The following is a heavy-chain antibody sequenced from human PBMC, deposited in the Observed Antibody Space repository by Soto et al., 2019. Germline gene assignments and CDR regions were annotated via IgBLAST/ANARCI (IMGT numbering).Heavy chain of an antibody. V-gene: IGHV1-18*01. J-gene: IGHJ6*03. Sequence: GASVKVSCKASGYTFTSYGISWVRQAPGQGLEWMGWISAYNGNTNYAQKLQGRVTMTTDTSTSTAYMELRSLRSDDTAVYYCARVGINYDFWSGWGENYYYYYMDVWGKGTTVTVSS. CDR2: ISAYNGNT. D-gene: IGHD3-3*01. CDR1: GYTFTSYG. CDR3: ARVGINYDFWSGWGENYYYYYMDV.